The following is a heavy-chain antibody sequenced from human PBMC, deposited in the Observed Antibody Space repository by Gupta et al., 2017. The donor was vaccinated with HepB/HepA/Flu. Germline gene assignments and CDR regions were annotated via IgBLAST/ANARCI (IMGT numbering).Heavy chain of an antibody. Sequence: QVQLQQWGAGLLKPSETLSLTCAVYGGSFSGYYWSWIRPPPGKGLEWIGEINHSGSTNYNPSLKSRVTISVDTSKNQFSLKLSSVTAADTAVYYCARALYCSSTSCYTPGHWFDPWGQGTLVTVSS. CDR2: INHSGST. CDR1: GGSFSGYY. CDR3: ARALYCSSTSCYTPGHWFDP. V-gene: IGHV4-34*01. J-gene: IGHJ5*02. D-gene: IGHD2-2*02.